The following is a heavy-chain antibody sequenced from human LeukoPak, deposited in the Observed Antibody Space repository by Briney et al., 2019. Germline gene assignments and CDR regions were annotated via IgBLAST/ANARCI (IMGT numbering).Heavy chain of an antibody. V-gene: IGHV3-30*18. Sequence: GGSLRLSCAASGFTFSSYGMHWVRQAPGKGLEWVAVISYDGSNKYYADSVKGRFTISRDNSKNTLYLQMNSLRAEDTAVYYCAKGEDWNLPYYFDYWGQGTLVTVSS. J-gene: IGHJ4*02. CDR3: AKGEDWNLPYYFDY. CDR1: GFTFSSYG. CDR2: ISYDGSNK. D-gene: IGHD1-1*01.